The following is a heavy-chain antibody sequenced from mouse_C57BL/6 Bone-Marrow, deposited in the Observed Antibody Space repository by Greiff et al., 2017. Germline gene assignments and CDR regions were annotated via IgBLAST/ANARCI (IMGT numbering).Heavy chain of an antibody. D-gene: IGHD3-1*01. J-gene: IGHJ2*01. CDR2: INPYNGGT. CDR1: GYTFTNYY. V-gene: IGHV1-19*01. CDR3: ARSGAYYFDY. Sequence: VQLQQSGPVLVKPGASVKMSCKASGYTFTNYYMNWVKQSPGKSLEWIGVINPYNGGTSYNQKFKGKATLTVDKSSSTAYMELNSLTSEDSAVYYCARSGAYYFDYWGQGTTLTGSS.